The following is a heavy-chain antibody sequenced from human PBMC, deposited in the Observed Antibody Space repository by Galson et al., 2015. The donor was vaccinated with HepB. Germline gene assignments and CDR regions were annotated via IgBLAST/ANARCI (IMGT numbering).Heavy chain of an antibody. D-gene: IGHD3-22*01. CDR1: GYSFTFYG. CDR2: ISAYNRNT. V-gene: IGHV1-18*04. Sequence: SVKVSCKASGYSFTFYGISWVRQAPGQGLEWMGWISAYNRNTDYAQKFKGRVTMTTDTSTSTAYMELRSLRSDDTAVYYCARMWGYDSSSSNNWFDPWGQGTLVTVSA. J-gene: IGHJ5*02. CDR3: ARMWGYDSSSSNNWFDP.